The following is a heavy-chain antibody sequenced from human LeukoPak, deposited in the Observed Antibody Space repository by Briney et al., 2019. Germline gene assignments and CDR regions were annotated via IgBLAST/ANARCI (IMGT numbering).Heavy chain of an antibody. CDR1: GFTFSSYW. J-gene: IGHJ4*02. CDR3: ARDSAGGAEDY. CDR2: IKQDGSEK. V-gene: IGHV3-7*01. D-gene: IGHD3-16*01. Sequence: GGSLRLSCAASGFTFSSYWMSWVRQAPGKGLEWVANIKQDGSEKYYVDSVKGRFTISRDNAKNSLYLQMNSLRAEDTDVYYCARDSAGGAEDYWGQGTLVTVSS.